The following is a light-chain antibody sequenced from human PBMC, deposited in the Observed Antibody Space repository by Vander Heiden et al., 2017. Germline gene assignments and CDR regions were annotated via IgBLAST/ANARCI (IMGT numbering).Light chain of an antibody. CDR2: TSS. J-gene: IGKJ2*01. Sequence: EIVMTQSPATLSVSPGERATLSCRASQSVNSNLAWYQQKPGQAPRLLIYTSSTRATGIPARFSGSVSGTEFTLTISSLQAEDFAVYYCHQYDNWPFTFGQGTKLEI. CDR3: HQYDNWPFT. V-gene: IGKV3-15*01. CDR1: QSVNSN.